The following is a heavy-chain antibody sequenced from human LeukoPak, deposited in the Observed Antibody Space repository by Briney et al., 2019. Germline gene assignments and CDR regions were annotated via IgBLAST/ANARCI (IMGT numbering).Heavy chain of an antibody. CDR1: GGTFSSYA. J-gene: IGHJ3*02. V-gene: IGHV1-69*13. CDR2: IIPIFGTA. Sequence: ASVKVSCKASGGTFSSYAISWVRQAPGQGLEWMGGIIPIFGTANYAQKFQGRVTITADESTSTAYMELSSLRSEDTAVYYCAGPEWELGDAFEIWGQGTMVTVSS. CDR3: AGPEWELGDAFEI. D-gene: IGHD1-26*01.